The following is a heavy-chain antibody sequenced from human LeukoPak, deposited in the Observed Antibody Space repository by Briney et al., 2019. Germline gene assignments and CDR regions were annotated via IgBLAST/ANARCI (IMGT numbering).Heavy chain of an antibody. CDR1: GFTFSNHG. D-gene: IGHD6-19*01. Sequence: PGGSLRLSCVASGFTFSNHGMHWVRQAPGKGPEWLAVIWYDGSNKYYADSVKGRFTISRDNSENTLYLHMSSLRAEDTAMYYCAKDLAVAGNSYYYYYMDVWGKGTTVTVSS. CDR2: IWYDGSNK. CDR3: AKDLAVAGNSYYYYYMDV. J-gene: IGHJ6*03. V-gene: IGHV3-33*06.